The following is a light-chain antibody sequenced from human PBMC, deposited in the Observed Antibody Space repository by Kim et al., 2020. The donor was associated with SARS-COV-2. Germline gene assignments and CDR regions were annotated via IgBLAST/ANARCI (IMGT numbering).Light chain of an antibody. CDR3: QQYGSSTIT. J-gene: IGKJ5*01. CDR2: TTS. V-gene: IGKV3-20*01. CDR1: QSDASNF. Sequence: SPGERVTRSCRASQSDASNFLAWYQQKPGQAPRLLIYTTSNRAGGIPDRFSGGGSGTEFSLTISRLEPEDFAVYYCQQYGSSTITFGQGTRLEIK.